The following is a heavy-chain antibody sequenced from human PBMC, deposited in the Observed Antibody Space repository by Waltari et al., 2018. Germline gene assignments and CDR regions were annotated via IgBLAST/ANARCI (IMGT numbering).Heavy chain of an antibody. V-gene: IGHV5-51*01. J-gene: IGHJ4*02. CDR3: ARHYTWPYYYFDF. CDR1: GYSFTNHW. CDR2: IYPADSGI. D-gene: IGHD3-16*01. Sequence: EVQLVQSGAEVKKPGESRKSSCQGSGYSFTNHWIGWVRKKPGKGLEWMGLIYPADSGIRYNPSFQGQVTFSADKSINTAYLQWSSLEASDTAMYYCARHYTWPYYYFDFWGQGALVTVSS.